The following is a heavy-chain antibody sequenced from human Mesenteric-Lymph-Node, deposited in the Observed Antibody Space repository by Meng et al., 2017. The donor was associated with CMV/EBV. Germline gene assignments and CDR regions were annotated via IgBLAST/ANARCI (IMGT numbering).Heavy chain of an antibody. CDR2: IKQDGSEK. V-gene: IGHV3-7*01. J-gene: IGHJ4*02. CDR3: ARGGMAMTLDY. Sequence: GESLKISCAASGFTFRSYWMSWVRQAPGKGLEWVANIKQDGSEKYYVDSVKGRFTISRDNAKNSLYLHMNSLRAEDTAVYYCARGGMAMTLDYWGQGTLVTVSS. CDR1: GFTFRSYW. D-gene: IGHD2-21*02.